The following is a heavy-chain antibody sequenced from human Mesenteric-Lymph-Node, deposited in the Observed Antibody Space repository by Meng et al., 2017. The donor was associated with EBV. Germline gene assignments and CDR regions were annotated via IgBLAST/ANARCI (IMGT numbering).Heavy chain of an antibody. D-gene: IGHD2-15*01. V-gene: IGHV4-34*01. CDR3: ARGRGSRLLFYSSFDS. J-gene: IGHJ4*02. CDR1: GASFSDYY. CDR2: INHSGST. Sequence: QGQHRRWGAGLLKPSETLSLPCAFYGASFSDYYWSWIRQPPGKGLEWIGEINHSGSTNYNPSLKSRVSVSLDTSKNQFSLKLSSVTAADTAVFYCARGRGSRLLFYSSFDSWGQGTLVTVSS.